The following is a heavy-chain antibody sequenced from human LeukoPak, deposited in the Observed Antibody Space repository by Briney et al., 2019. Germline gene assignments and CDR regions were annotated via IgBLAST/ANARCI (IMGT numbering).Heavy chain of an antibody. V-gene: IGHV4-4*07. Sequence: PSETLSLTCTVSGGSISSYYWSWIRQPAGKGLEWIGHIYHSGSTNYNPSLKSRVTISVDTSKNQFSLKLSSVTAADTAVYYCARAGANGIEAAGSLRYWGQGTLVTVSS. CDR1: GGSISSYY. J-gene: IGHJ4*02. CDR2: IYHSGST. CDR3: ARAGANGIEAAGSLRY. D-gene: IGHD6-13*01.